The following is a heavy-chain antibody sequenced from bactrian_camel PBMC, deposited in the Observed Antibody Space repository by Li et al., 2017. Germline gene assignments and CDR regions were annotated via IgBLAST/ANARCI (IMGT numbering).Heavy chain of an antibody. CDR3: ALEYAGKCLSARAAGRGLTVDFGY. CDR1: GFRYSRYY. J-gene: IGHJ6*01. D-gene: IGHD1*01. CDR2: MGIDGTT. V-gene: IGHV3S53*01. Sequence: HVQLVESGGGLVQPGGSLRLSCVASGFRYSRYYMGWFRQGPGKEREPVAGMGIDGTTSYIESVKGRFTISLDNAKNMAYLQMNSLKPEDTAMYYCALEYAGKCLSARAAGRGLTVDFGYWGQGTQVTVS.